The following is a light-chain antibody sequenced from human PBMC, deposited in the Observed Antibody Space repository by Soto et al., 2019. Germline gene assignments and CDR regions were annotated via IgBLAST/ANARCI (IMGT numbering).Light chain of an antibody. V-gene: IGKV1-5*01. CDR3: QQYYTYSRT. CDR2: DAS. Sequence: DIQMTQSPSTLSASVGDRVTITCRASQSINSRLAWYQQRPGKAPDLLIYDASTLQSGVPSRFSGSGSGTEFTLTISSLQPDDFATYSCQQYYTYSRTFGQGTKVE. J-gene: IGKJ1*01. CDR1: QSINSR.